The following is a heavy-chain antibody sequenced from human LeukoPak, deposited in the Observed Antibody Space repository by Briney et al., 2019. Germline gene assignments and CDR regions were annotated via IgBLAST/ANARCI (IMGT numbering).Heavy chain of an antibody. V-gene: IGHV3-48*01. CDR3: VRGRPYYYDY. CDR1: GFTFSTYS. CDR2: TSSSSSPI. Sequence: PGGSLRLSCAASGFTFSTYSMNCVRQTPGKGLEWVSYTSSSSSPIYYADSVQGRFTIFRDNDKSSLYLQMNSLRAEDPAVYYCVRGRPYYYDYWGQGTLVTVSS. J-gene: IGHJ4*02.